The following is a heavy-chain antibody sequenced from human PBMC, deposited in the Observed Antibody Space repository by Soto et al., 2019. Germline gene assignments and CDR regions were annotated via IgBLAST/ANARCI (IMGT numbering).Heavy chain of an antibody. CDR2: ISSSSSYT. CDR1: GFTFSDYY. Sequence: PGGSLRLSCAASGFTFSDYYMSWIRQAPGKGLEWVSYISSSSSYTNYADSVKGRFTISRDNAKNSLYLQMNSLRAEDTAVYYCARADDHLTLYRCFDYWGQGTLVTVSS. D-gene: IGHD3-16*01. CDR3: ARADDHLTLYRCFDY. J-gene: IGHJ4*02. V-gene: IGHV3-11*06.